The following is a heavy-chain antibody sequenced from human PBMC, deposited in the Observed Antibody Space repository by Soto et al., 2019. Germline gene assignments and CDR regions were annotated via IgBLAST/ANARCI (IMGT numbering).Heavy chain of an antibody. V-gene: IGHV4-31*03. D-gene: IGHD6-13*01. Sequence: QVQLQESGPGLVKPSQTLSLTCTVSGGSISSGGYYWSWIRQHPGKGLEWIGYIYYSGSTYYNPSLMSRVTISRDTSKLQFSLKLSSVTDADTAVYYCARAKKGISAAENWCDPWGQGPLVTFSS. CDR2: IYYSGST. J-gene: IGHJ5*02. CDR1: GGSISSGGYY. CDR3: ARAKKGISAAENWCDP.